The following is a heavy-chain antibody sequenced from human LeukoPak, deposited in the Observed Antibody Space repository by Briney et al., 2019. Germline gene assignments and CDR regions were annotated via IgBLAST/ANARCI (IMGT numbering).Heavy chain of an antibody. Sequence: PGGSLRLSCAASGFTVSSNYMSWVRQAPGKGLEWVISISGSGSTTFYADSVKGRFTISRDNSNNMLYLQMTSLRAEDTAVYYCAKGTSTYSSGSFDYWGRGTLVTVSS. V-gene: IGHV3-23*01. CDR2: ISGSGSTT. D-gene: IGHD6-19*01. CDR1: GFTVSSNY. J-gene: IGHJ4*02. CDR3: AKGTSTYSSGSFDY.